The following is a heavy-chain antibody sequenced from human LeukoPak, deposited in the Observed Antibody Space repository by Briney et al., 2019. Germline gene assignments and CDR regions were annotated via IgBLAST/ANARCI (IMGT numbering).Heavy chain of an antibody. CDR2: IIPFFGTP. Sequence: SVKVSCKASGGTFSTYAMSWVRQAPGQGLEWMGGIIPFFGTPSYAQKFHGRVTITADESTNTAYMEVSSLRSEDTALYYCARYKVPPHQDSSMVPGVYYYYGMDVWGLGTTVTVSS. CDR3: ARYKVPPHQDSSMVPGVYYYYGMDV. D-gene: IGHD3-10*01. J-gene: IGHJ6*02. V-gene: IGHV1-69*01. CDR1: GGTFSTYA.